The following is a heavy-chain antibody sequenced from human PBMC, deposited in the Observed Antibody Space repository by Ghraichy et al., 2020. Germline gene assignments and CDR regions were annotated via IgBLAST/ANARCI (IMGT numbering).Heavy chain of an antibody. CDR3: AKADYYDSSGYHYYFDY. V-gene: IGHV3-23*01. J-gene: IGHJ4*02. CDR2: ISGSGGST. CDR1: GFTFSSYA. D-gene: IGHD3-22*01. Sequence: GRSLRLSCAASGFTFSSYAMSWVRQAPGKGLEWVSAISGSGGSTYYADSVKGRFTISRDNSKNTLYLQMNSLRAEDTAVYYCAKADYYDSSGYHYYFDYWGQGTLVTVSS.